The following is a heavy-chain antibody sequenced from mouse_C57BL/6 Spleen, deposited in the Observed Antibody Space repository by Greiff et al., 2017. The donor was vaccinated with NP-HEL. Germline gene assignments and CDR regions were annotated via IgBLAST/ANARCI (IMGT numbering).Heavy chain of an antibody. CDR2: ISDGGSYT. V-gene: IGHV5-4*01. J-gene: IGHJ4*01. CDR1: GFTFSSYA. Sequence: EVQVVESGGGLVKPGGSLKLSCAASGFTFSSYAMSWVRQTPEKRLEWVATISDGGSYTYYPDNVKGRFTISRDNAKNNLYLQMSHLKSEDTAMYYCAREGGLRRFYAMDYWGQGTSVTVSS. CDR3: AREGGLRRFYAMDY. D-gene: IGHD2-4*01.